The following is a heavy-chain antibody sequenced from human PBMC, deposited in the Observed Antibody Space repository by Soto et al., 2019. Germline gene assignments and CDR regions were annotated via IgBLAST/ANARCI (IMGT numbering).Heavy chain of an antibody. CDR2: IFPSGGST. Sequence: ASVKVSCKASGYTFTSYAMHWVRQAPGHGLEWMGKIFPSGGSTRYAQKFQGRVTMTRDTSTSTVYMELSSLRSEDTAVYYCARDLNYDFYDLWGQGTLVTVS. V-gene: IGHV1-46*01. CDR3: ARDLNYDFYDL. D-gene: IGHD3-3*01. CDR1: GYTFTSYA. J-gene: IGHJ5*02.